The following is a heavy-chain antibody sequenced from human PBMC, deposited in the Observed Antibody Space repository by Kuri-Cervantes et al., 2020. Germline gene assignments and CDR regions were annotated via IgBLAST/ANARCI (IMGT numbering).Heavy chain of an antibody. CDR2: INPNSGGT. CDR1: RYTFTGYY. Sequence: ASVKVSCKASRYTFTGYYMHWVRQAPGQGLEWMGWINPNSGGTNYAQKFQGRVTMTMDTSINKAYMALSRLKSDDTAVYYCAQEGGWGQLRLDRWGQGTRVTVSS. J-gene: IGHJ4*01. CDR3: AQEGGWGQLRLDR. V-gene: IGHV1-2*02. D-gene: IGHD2-2*01.